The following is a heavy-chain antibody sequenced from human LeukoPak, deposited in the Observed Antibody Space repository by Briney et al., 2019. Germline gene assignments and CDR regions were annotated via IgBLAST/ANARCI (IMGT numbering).Heavy chain of an antibody. CDR2: ISGSGGST. V-gene: IGHV3-23*01. CDR1: GFTFSSYA. J-gene: IGHJ3*02. Sequence: GGSLRLSCAASGFTFSSYAMSWVRQAPGKGLEWVSAISGSGGSTYYADSVKGRFTNSRDNSKNTLYLQMNSLRAEDTAVYYCAKDRIVVVVAATLPLDAFDIWGQGTMVTVSS. D-gene: IGHD2-15*01. CDR3: AKDRIVVVVAATLPLDAFDI.